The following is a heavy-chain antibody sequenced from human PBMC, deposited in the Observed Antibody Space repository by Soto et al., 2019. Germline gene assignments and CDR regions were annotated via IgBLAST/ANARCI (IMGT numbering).Heavy chain of an antibody. CDR3: ARTHATVESWSFDL. CDR2: IYSGGST. V-gene: IGHV3-53*01. D-gene: IGHD4-17*01. Sequence: GGSLRLSCAASGFTVSSNYMSWVRQAPGKGLEWVSVIYSGGSTYYADYVKGRFTISRDNSKNTLYLQMNSLRAEDTAVYYCARTHATVESWSFDLWGRGTLVTVSS. J-gene: IGHJ2*01. CDR1: GFTVSSNY.